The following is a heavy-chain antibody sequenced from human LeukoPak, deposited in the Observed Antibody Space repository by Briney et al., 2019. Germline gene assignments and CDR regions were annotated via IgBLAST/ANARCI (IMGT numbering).Heavy chain of an antibody. D-gene: IGHD6-19*01. CDR2: ISSGAPTT. J-gene: IGHJ4*02. CDR3: AKRHSSGWYYFDY. CDR1: GFTSRSYG. V-gene: IGHV3-23*01. Sequence: GGSLRLSCAASGFTSRSYGMSWVRQTPGKGLEWVSTISSGAPTTYYADSVKGRFTISRDDSRNTLYLQMNTLRAEDTAVYYCAKRHSSGWYYFDYWGQGTLVTVSS.